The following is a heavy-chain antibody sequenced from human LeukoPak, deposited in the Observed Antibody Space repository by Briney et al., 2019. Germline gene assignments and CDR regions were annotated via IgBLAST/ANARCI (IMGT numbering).Heavy chain of an antibody. CDR1: GYTFTSYA. CDR3: ARERGRWLQLNHFDY. V-gene: IGHV1-3*01. D-gene: IGHD5-24*01. Sequence: ASVKVSCKASGYTFTSYAMHWVRQAPGQRLEWMGWINAGKGNTKYSQKFQGRVTMTRDTSTSTVYMELSSLRSEDTAVYYCARERGRWLQLNHFDYWGQGALVTVSS. CDR2: INAGKGNT. J-gene: IGHJ4*02.